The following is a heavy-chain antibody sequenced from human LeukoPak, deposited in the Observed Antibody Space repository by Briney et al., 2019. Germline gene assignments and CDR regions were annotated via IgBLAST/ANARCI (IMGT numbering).Heavy chain of an antibody. CDR3: AKASDADEARDFDY. J-gene: IGHJ4*02. CDR2: ISSSSSTI. V-gene: IGHV3-48*01. CDR1: GFTFSSYS. Sequence: SGGSLRLSCAASGFTFSSYSMNWVRQAPGKGLEWVSYISSSSSTIYYADSVKGRFTISRDNAKNSLYLQMNSLKAEETAVSYGAKASDADEARDFDYRGKGTLVNVAS.